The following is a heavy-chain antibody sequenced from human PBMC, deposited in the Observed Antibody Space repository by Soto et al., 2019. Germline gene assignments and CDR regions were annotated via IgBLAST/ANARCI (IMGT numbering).Heavy chain of an antibody. D-gene: IGHD6-19*01. CDR2: IVPIFGTT. CDR1: GGTFSSYA. Sequence: QVQLMQSGAEVKKPGSSVKVSCKASGGTFSSYAINWVRQAPGQGLEWMGRIVPIFGTTDYAQKFQGRVTITAGESTSTAYMELGSLKSEDTAVYYCARATGIAVAGYRPLAYWGQGTLVTVSS. V-gene: IGHV1-69*15. CDR3: ARATGIAVAGYRPLAY. J-gene: IGHJ4*02.